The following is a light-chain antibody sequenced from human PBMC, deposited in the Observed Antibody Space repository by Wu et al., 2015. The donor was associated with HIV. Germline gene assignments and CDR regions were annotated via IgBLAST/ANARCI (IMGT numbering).Light chain of an antibody. Sequence: EIVLTQFPATLSLSPGERATLSCRASQSVASFLAWYQQKPGQAPRLLIYDASNRATGIPARFSGSGSGTDFTLTISRVQPEDLATYYCQQFNSYPITFGQGTRLEIK. CDR2: DAS. J-gene: IGKJ5*01. V-gene: IGKV3-11*01. CDR1: QSVASF. CDR3: QQFNSYPIT.